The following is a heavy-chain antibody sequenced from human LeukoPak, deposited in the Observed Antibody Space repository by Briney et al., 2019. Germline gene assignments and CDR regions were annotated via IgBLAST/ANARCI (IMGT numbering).Heavy chain of an antibody. CDR1: GFTFISYE. V-gene: IGHV3-48*03. D-gene: IGHD4-17*01. CDR3: ASFYGDFDY. J-gene: IGHJ4*02. Sequence: GGSLRLSWAASGFTFISYEMNWVRQAPGKGLEWVSYISSSGSTIYYADSVKGRFTISRDNATHSLYLQMNSLRAEDTAVYYCASFYGDFDYWGQGTLVTVSS. CDR2: ISSSGSTI.